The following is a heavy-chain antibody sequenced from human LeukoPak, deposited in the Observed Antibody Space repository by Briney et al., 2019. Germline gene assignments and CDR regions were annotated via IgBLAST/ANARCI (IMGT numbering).Heavy chain of an antibody. Sequence: PSETLSLTCTVSGGSISSYYWSWIRQPPGKGLEWIGYTYYSGSTNYNPSLKSRVTISVDTSKNQFSLKLSSVTAADTAVYYCARVGYGDYIDYWGQGTLVTVSS. CDR1: GGSISSYY. D-gene: IGHD4-17*01. CDR2: TYYSGST. J-gene: IGHJ4*02. CDR3: ARVGYGDYIDY. V-gene: IGHV4-59*01.